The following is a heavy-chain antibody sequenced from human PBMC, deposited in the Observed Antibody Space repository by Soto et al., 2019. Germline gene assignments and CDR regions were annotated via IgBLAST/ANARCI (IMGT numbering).Heavy chain of an antibody. D-gene: IGHD2-2*01. CDR3: AHCRGGVASF. CDR2: VYWDDDK. CDR1: GFSLSTRDVG. Sequence: QITLNESGPTLVKPTQTLTLTCTFSGFSLSTRDVGVGWIRQPPGEALEWLGVVYWDDDKTYSPSLKSRRTNTKDTSKNQVVLRMTKMDPGDTATYYCAHCRGGVASFWGQGTLVTVSS. J-gene: IGHJ4*02. V-gene: IGHV2-5*02.